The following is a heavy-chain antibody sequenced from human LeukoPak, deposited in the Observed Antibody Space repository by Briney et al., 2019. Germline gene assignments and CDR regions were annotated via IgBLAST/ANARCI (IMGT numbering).Heavy chain of an antibody. D-gene: IGHD6-13*01. CDR3: ARRSWGTYSSSWYTGIGFDY. CDR2: IYVSGST. V-gene: IGHV4-4*07. J-gene: IGHJ4*02. CDR1: GGSISRYY. Sequence: SETLSLTCTVSGGSISRYYWSWIRQPAGKGLEWIGRIYVSGSTNYNPSFKSGVTMSVDTSKNHFSLKLTSVTAADTAVYYCARRSWGTYSSSWYTGIGFDYWGQGTLVTVSS.